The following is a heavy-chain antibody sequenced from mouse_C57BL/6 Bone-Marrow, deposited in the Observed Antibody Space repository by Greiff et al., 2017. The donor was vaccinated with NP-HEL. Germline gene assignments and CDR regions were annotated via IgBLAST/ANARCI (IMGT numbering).Heavy chain of an antibody. CDR2: IYPRSGNT. V-gene: IGHV1-81*01. CDR3: ATPFYYVMFAY. Sequence: QVQLQQSGAELARPGASVTLSCKASGYTFTSYGISWVKQRTGQGLEWIGEIYPRSGNTYYNEKFKCNATLPASPSSSTAYMELRSLTSEDSAVYFCATPFYYVMFAYWGQGTLVTVSA. J-gene: IGHJ3*01. D-gene: IGHD2-1*01. CDR1: GYTFTSYG.